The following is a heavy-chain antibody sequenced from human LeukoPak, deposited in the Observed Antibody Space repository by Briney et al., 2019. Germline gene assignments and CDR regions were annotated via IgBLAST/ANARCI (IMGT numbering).Heavy chain of an antibody. J-gene: IGHJ4*02. CDR1: GFTFSDYY. V-gene: IGHV3-11*05. CDR2: ISSSSSYT. D-gene: IGHD2-15*01. CDR3: ARVPGCSGGSCYYLQGFDY. Sequence: GGSLRLSRAASGFTFSDYYMSWIRQAPGKGLEWVSYISSSSSYTNFPDSVRGRFTISRDNAKNSLYLQMNSLRAEDTAVYYCARVPGCSGGSCYYLQGFDYWGQGTLVTVSS.